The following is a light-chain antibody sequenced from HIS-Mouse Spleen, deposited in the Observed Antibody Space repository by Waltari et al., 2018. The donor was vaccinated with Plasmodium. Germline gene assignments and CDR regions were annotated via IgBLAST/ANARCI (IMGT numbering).Light chain of an antibody. CDR1: QSISRY. CDR3: QQNYNTWT. J-gene: IGKJ1*01. CDR2: AAS. Sequence: DIQMTQSPSSLSASVGDRVTITCRASQSISRYLNWYQQKPGKAPKLLIYAASSLRSGVPSRFSGSGSGTDFTLTISSLQPEDFATYYCQQNYNTWTFGQGTKVEIK. V-gene: IGKV1-39*01.